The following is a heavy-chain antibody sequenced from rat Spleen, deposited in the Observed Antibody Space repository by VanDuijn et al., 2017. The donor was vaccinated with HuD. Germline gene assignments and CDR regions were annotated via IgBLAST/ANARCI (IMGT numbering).Heavy chain of an antibody. CDR2: ITDSGGTT. J-gene: IGHJ3*01. CDR3: VRQDTSGYSNWFSY. D-gene: IGHD4-3*01. CDR1: GFTFNNYD. V-gene: IGHV5-25*01. Sequence: EVRLVESGGGLVQPGRSLKLSCAASGFTFNNYDMAWVRQAPTKGLEWVASITDSGGTTYYRDSVKGRFTVSRDNAQTTLYLQMDSLRSEDTATYHCVRQDTSGYSNWFSYWGQGTLVTVSS.